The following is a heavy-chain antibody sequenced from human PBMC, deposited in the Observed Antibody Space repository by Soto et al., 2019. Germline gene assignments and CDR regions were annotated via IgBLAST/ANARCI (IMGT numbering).Heavy chain of an antibody. CDR1: GFTVSSNY. CDR3: ARPPAPLYGMDV. Sequence: EVQLVESGGGLIQPGGALRLSCAASGFTVSSNYMSWVRQAPGKGLEWVSVIYSGGSTYYADSVKGRFTISRDNSKNTLYLQMNSLRAEDTAVYYCARPPAPLYGMDVWGQGTTVTVSS. V-gene: IGHV3-53*01. J-gene: IGHJ6*02. CDR2: IYSGGST.